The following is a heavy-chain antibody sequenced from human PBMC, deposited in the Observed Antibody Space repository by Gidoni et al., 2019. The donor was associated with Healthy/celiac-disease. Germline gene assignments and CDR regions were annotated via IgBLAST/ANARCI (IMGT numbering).Heavy chain of an antibody. CDR3: AHWYRYSSGWYYFDY. D-gene: IGHD6-19*01. V-gene: IGHV2-5*02. J-gene: IGHJ4*02. CDR2: IYWDDDK. CDR1: GFALSTSGVG. Sequence: QITLKESGTTRGKATQTLTLTCTCHGFALSTSGVGVGCIRQPPGKALEWLALIYWDDDKRYSPSLKSRLTITKDTSKNPVVLTMTNMDPVDTATYYCAHWYRYSSGWYYFDYWGQGTMVTVSS.